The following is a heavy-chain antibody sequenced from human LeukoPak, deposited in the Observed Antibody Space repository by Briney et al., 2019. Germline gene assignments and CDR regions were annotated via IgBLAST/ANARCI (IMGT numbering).Heavy chain of an antibody. CDR1: GGSISSYY. CDR3: ARGSGPFDY. Sequence: PSETLSLTCTVSGGSISSYYWSWIRQPPGKGLEWIGSLFYSGNTNYNPSLKSRVTISLDTSKNQVSLKLSSVTAADTAVYYCARGSGPFDYWGQGTLVTVSS. V-gene: IGHV4-59*08. CDR2: LFYSGNT. J-gene: IGHJ4*02.